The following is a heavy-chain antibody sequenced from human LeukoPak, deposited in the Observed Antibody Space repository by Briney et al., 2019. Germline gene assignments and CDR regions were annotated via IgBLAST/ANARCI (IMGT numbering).Heavy chain of an antibody. J-gene: IGHJ5*02. CDR2: INHSGST. Sequence: SETLSLTCAVYGGSFSGYYWSWIRQPPGKGPEWIGEINHSGSTNYNPPLKSRVTISVDTSKNQFSLKLSSVTAADTAVYYCARAWGISYYDLWSGSSNWFDPWGQGTLVTVSS. V-gene: IGHV4-34*01. CDR3: ARAWGISYYDLWSGSSNWFDP. D-gene: IGHD3-3*01. CDR1: GGSFSGYY.